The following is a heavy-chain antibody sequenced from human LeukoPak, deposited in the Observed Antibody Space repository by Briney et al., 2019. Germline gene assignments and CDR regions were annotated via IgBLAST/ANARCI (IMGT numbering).Heavy chain of an antibody. J-gene: IGHJ4*02. CDR1: GFTFSSYA. V-gene: IGHV3-23*01. CDR3: ARADSSGWIFDY. Sequence: GGSLRLSCAASGFTFSSYALSWVRQAPGKGLEWVSAISGSGSSTYYADSVKGRFTISRDNSKNTLYLQMNSLRAEDTAVYYCARADSSGWIFDYWGQGTLVTVSS. D-gene: IGHD6-19*01. CDR2: ISGSGSST.